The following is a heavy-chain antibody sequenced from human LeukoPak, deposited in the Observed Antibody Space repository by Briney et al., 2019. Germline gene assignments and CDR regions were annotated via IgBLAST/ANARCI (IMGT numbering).Heavy chain of an antibody. J-gene: IGHJ3*01. Sequence: PGGSLRLSCAASGFTFSSYAMSWVRQAPGKGLEWVSSITSSSSYIYYADSVKGRFTISRDNSKNTLYLQMNSLRAEDTAVYYCAKVLGSMIVVDAFDVWGQGTMVTVSS. CDR3: AKVLGSMIVVDAFDV. V-gene: IGHV3-23*01. CDR1: GFTFSSYA. CDR2: ITSSSSYI. D-gene: IGHD3-22*01.